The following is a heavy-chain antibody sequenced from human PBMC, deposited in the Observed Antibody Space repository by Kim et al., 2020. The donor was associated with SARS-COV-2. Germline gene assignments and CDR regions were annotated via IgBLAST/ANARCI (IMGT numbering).Heavy chain of an antibody. CDR3: AKVQGVLRYFALMDV. V-gene: IGHV3-30*02. Sequence: DPGRGRFTISGDNSKNKLYLQMNSLRAEDTAVYYCAKVQGVLRYFALMDVWGQGTTVTVSS. D-gene: IGHD3-9*01. J-gene: IGHJ6*02.